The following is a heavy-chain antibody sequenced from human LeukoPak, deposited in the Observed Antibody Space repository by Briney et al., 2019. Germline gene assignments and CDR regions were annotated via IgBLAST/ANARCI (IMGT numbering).Heavy chain of an antibody. V-gene: IGHV4-39*07. CDR1: GGSISSSSYY. CDR3: ARLSLNYYYGSGSHYFDY. Sequence: SETLSLTCTVSGGSISSSSYYWGWIRQPPGKGLEWIGSIYYSGSTYYNPSLKSRVTISVDTSKNQFSLKLSSVTAADTAVYYCARLSLNYYYGSGSHYFDYWGQGTLVTVSS. D-gene: IGHD3-10*01. CDR2: IYYSGST. J-gene: IGHJ4*02.